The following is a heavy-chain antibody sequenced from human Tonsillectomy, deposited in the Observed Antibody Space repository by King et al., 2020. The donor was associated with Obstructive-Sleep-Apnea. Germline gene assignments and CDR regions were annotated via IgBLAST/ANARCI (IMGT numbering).Heavy chain of an antibody. J-gene: IGHJ3*02. CDR3: ARDHPNTSSSSWYRGDAFDI. V-gene: IGHV3-53*04. D-gene: IGHD3-22*01. CDR1: GLTVSSNY. Sequence: VQLVESGGGVVQPGGSLRLSCVASGLTVSSNYMSWVRQAPGKGLEWVSVIYSGGSTYYADSVKGRFTISRHNSKNTLFLQMNSLRVEDTAVYYCARDHPNTSSSSWYRGDAFDIWGQGTMVTVSS. CDR2: IYSGGST.